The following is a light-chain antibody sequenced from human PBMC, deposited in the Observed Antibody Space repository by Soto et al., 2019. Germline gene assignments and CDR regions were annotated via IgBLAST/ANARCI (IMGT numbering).Light chain of an antibody. CDR1: QSLGTS. CDR3: QQRASWPLT. Sequence: ILLTQSPATLSLSPGERAALSCWASQSLGTSLAWYQHRPGQAPRLLLYRASNRAAGIPARFSGSGYGTGITLTITSLEPEDFGTYYCQQRASWPLTCGGGTKVEI. CDR2: RAS. J-gene: IGKJ4*01. V-gene: IGKV3-11*01.